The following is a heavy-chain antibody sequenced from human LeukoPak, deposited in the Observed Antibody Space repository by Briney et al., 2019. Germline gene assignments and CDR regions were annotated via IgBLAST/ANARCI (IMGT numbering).Heavy chain of an antibody. CDR2: GTT. V-gene: IGHV4-39*01. CDR3: ARTGGYMVRGVQNWFDP. D-gene: IGHD3-10*01. CDR1: GASISSNHYY. Sequence: PSETLSLTCTVSGASISSNHYYWGWVRQPPGKGLEWIGSGTTYYNPSLKSRVTISVGTSKNQFSLKLSSVTAADTAVYYCARTGGYMVRGVQNWFDPWGQGTLVTVSS. J-gene: IGHJ5*02.